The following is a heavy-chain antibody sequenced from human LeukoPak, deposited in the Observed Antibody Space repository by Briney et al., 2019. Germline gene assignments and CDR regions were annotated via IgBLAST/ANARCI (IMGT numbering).Heavy chain of an antibody. J-gene: IGHJ3*02. CDR3: AGDSSGWSDDGFDI. CDR1: GYTFTDYY. V-gene: IGHV1-2*02. Sequence: ASVKVSCKASGYTFTDYYLHWVRQAPGQGLEWMGWINPNSGGTSYGQNFQGRVTMTRGTSISTAYMELSSLRSDDTAVYYCAGDSSGWSDDGFDIWGQGTMVTVSS. CDR2: INPNSGGT. D-gene: IGHD6-19*01.